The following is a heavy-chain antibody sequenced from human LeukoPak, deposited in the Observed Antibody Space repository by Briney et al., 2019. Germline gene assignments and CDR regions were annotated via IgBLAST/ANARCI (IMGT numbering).Heavy chain of an antibody. CDR3: AGGDGSGSYYNFDY. CDR1: GFTLSTYD. J-gene: IGHJ4*02. Sequence: AGGSLRLSCAASGFTLSTYDMNWVRQAPGKGLQWVSYISGSGSTKFYADSVKGRFTISRDNAKNSLYLQMNSLRGEDTAVYFCAGGDGSGSYYNFDYWGQGTLVTVSS. CDR2: ISGSGSTK. D-gene: IGHD3-10*01. V-gene: IGHV3-48*03.